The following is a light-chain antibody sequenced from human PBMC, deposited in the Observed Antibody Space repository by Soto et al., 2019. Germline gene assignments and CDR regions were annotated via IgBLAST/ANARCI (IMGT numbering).Light chain of an antibody. Sequence: EIVLTQSPCTLSLSPGERATLSCRASQSVTSSSLAWYQQKPGQAPRLLIYAASSRATGIPDRFSGSRSGTDFTLSISRLEPEDFAIYYCHQYGSPPQTFGQGIRVEVK. CDR3: HQYGSPPQT. CDR2: AAS. V-gene: IGKV3-20*01. CDR1: QSVTSSS. J-gene: IGKJ1*01.